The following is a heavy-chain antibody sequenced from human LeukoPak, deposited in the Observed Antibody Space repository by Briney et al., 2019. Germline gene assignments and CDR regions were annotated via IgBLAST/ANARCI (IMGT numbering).Heavy chain of an antibody. J-gene: IGHJ4*02. CDR1: GGSISSGGYY. CDR2: IYYSGST. Sequence: PSETLSLTCTVSGGSISSGGYYWSWIRQHPGKGLEWIGYIYYSGSTYYNPSLKSRVTISVDTSKNQFSLKLSSVTAADTAVYYCSSGWYDGPYYFDYWGQGTLVTVSS. CDR3: SSGWYDGPYYFDY. D-gene: IGHD6-19*01. V-gene: IGHV4-31*03.